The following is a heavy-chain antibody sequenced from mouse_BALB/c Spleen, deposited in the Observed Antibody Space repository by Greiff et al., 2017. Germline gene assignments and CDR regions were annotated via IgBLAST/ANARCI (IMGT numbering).Heavy chain of an antibody. CDR3: ARDQDITTYAMDY. V-gene: IGHV3-6*02. Sequence: EVQLQQSGPGLVKPSQSLSLTCSVTGYSITSGYYWNWIRQFPGNKLEWMGYISYDGSNNYNPSLKNRISITRDTSKNQFFLKLNSVTTEDTATYYCARDQDITTYAMDYWGQGTSVTVSS. J-gene: IGHJ4*01. CDR1: GYSITSGYY. D-gene: IGHD2-4*01. CDR2: ISYDGSN.